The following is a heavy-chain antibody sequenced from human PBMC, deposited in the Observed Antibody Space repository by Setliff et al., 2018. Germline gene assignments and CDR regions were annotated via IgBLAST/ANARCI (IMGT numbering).Heavy chain of an antibody. V-gene: IGHV3-23*01. CDR2: IRSGGGNT. Sequence: PGGSLRLSCAASGFSINVYSMTWVRQAPGKGLGCVSGIRSGGGNTYYADSVKGRFTISRDNSKNTLYLQMNSLRAEDTAVYYCAKSRGQWSFDYWGQGTLVTVSS. D-gene: IGHD6-19*01. CDR3: AKSRGQWSFDY. J-gene: IGHJ4*02. CDR1: GFSINVYS.